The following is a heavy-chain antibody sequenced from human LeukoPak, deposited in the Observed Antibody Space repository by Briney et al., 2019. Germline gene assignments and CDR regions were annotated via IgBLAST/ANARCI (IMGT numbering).Heavy chain of an antibody. J-gene: IGHJ6*02. CDR1: GGTFSSSA. CDR2: IIPALNIT. V-gene: IGHV1-69*04. CDR3: ARDQGLTAPPPYGLDV. Sequence: ASVKVSCKTSGGTFSSSAITWVRQAPGQGLEWMGRIIPALNITTYAQKFQGSVTITADTSTSTVYMELSSLRSEETAVYYCARDQGLTAPPPYGLDVWGHGTTVIVSS. D-gene: IGHD5-18*01.